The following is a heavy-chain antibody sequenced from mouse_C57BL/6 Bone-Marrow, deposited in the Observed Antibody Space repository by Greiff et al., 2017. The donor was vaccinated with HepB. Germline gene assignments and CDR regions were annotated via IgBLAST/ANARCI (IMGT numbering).Heavy chain of an antibody. Sequence: VQLQQPGAELVMPGASVKLSCKASGYTFTSYWMHWVKQRPGQGLEWIGEIDPSDSYTNYNQKFKGKSTLTVDKSSSTAYMQLSSLTSEDSAVYYCARYGSSGPSWFAYWGQGTLVTVSA. CDR1: GYTFTSYW. J-gene: IGHJ3*01. CDR3: ARYGSSGPSWFAY. V-gene: IGHV1-69*01. CDR2: IDPSDSYT. D-gene: IGHD3-2*02.